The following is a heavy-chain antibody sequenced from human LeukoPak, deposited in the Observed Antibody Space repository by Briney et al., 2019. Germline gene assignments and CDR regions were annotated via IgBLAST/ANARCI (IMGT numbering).Heavy chain of an antibody. Sequence: GRSLRLSCAASGFTFSSYAMHWVRQAPGKGLEWVAVISYDGSNKYYADSVKGRFTISRDNSKNTLYLQMNSLRAEDTAVYYCAITGDRGSWGQGTLVTVSS. CDR2: ISYDGSNK. CDR1: GFTFSSYA. J-gene: IGHJ4*02. V-gene: IGHV3-30-3*01. D-gene: IGHD7-27*01. CDR3: AITGDRGS.